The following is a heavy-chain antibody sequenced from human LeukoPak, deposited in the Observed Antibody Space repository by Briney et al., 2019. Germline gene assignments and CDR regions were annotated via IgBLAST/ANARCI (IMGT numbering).Heavy chain of an antibody. Sequence: GASVKVSCKTSNYTFSNYGITWVRQAPGQGLEWMGWIGAYSGNSEFAQKFQGRITMTTDASSGTAYMELTNLTSDDTAVYFCARDSSAFYGSEYVQHWGQGTLVTVSS. D-gene: IGHD6-19*01. CDR3: ARDSSAFYGSEYVQH. CDR1: NYTFSNYG. V-gene: IGHV1-18*01. J-gene: IGHJ1*01. CDR2: IGAYSGNS.